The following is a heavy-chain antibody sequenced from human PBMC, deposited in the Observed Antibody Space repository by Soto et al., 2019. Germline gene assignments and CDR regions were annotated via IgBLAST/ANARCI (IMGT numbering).Heavy chain of an antibody. CDR2: IIPICGTA. D-gene: IGHD6-13*01. J-gene: IGHJ5*02. CDR3: SRDLYSSSWGTGFDP. Sequence: QVRLVQSGAEVKKPGSSVKVSCKASGGTFSSDAISWVRQAPGQGLEWMGGIIPICGTANYAQKFQGRVTITADESTSTAYMELRSLRSEDTAVYYCSRDLYSSSWGTGFDPWGQGTLVTVSS. V-gene: IGHV1-69*12. CDR1: GGTFSSDA.